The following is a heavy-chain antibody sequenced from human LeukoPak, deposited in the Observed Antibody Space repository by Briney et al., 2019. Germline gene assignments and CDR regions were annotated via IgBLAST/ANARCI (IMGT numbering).Heavy chain of an antibody. Sequence: ASVKVSCKASGYTFTSYAMHWVRQAPGQRLEWMGWINAGNGNTKYSQKFQGRVTITRDTSASTAYMELSSLRSEDTAVYYCARVKGVSSAAAGTSYFDYWGQGTLVTVSS. CDR2: INAGNGNT. D-gene: IGHD6-13*01. CDR3: ARVKGVSSAAAGTSYFDY. CDR1: GYTFTSYA. V-gene: IGHV1-3*01. J-gene: IGHJ4*02.